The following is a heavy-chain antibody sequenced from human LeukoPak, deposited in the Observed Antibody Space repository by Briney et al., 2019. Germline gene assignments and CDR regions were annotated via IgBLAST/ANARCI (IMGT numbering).Heavy chain of an antibody. V-gene: IGHV1-18*04. J-gene: IGHJ5*02. CDR1: GYTFTSYG. Sequence: GAVKVSCKGSGYTFTSYGLTGVRQAPGQEVEWMGWISAYNGNPNYAQKLQGRVTMTTDTSTSTAYMELRSLRSDDTAVYYCARGDGENWFDPWGQGTLVTVSS. D-gene: IGHD3-10*01. CDR3: ARGDGENWFDP. CDR2: ISAYNGNP.